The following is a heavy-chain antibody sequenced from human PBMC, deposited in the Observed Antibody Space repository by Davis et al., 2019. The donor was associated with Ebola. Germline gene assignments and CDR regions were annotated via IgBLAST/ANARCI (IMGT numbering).Heavy chain of an antibody. CDR3: ARDLRRNGMDV. Sequence: GESLKISCAASGFTVSSNYMSWVRQAPGKGLEWVSVIYSGGSTYYADSVKGRFTISRDNSKNTLYLQMNSLRAEDTAVYYCARDLRRNGMDVWGQGTTVTVSS. J-gene: IGHJ6*02. CDR2: IYSGGST. CDR1: GFTVSSNY. V-gene: IGHV3-53*01.